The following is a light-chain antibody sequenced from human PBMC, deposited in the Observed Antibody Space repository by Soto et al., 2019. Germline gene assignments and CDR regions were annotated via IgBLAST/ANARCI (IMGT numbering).Light chain of an antibody. J-gene: IGLJ2*01. CDR1: SSDVGGYRY. CDR2: EVS. V-gene: IGLV2-8*01. CDR3: NSYAGSNNVV. Sequence: QSALTQPPSASGSPGQSVTISCTGTSSDVGGYRYVSWYQQYPGKAPKLIIYEVSKRPSGVPDRFSGSKSGNTASLTVSGLQAEDEADYYCNSYAGSNNVVFGGGTKLTVL.